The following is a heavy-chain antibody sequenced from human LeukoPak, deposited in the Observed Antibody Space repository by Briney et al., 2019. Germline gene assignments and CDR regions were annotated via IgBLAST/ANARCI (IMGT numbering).Heavy chain of an antibody. CDR3: ARDHHDFWSGYYEGDWYFDL. CDR1: GYTFTSYD. CDR2: MNPNSGNT. Sequence: ASVKVSCKASGYTFTSYDINWVRQATGQGLEWMGWMNPNSGNTGYAQKFQGRVTMTRNTSISTAYKELSSLRSEDTAVYYCARDHHDFWSGYYEGDWYFDLWGRGTLVTVSS. V-gene: IGHV1-8*01. D-gene: IGHD3-3*01. J-gene: IGHJ2*01.